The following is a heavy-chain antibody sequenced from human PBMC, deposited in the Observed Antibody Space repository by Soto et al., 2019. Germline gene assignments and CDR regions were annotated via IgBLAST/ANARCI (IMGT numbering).Heavy chain of an antibody. J-gene: IGHJ4*02. D-gene: IGHD3-22*01. CDR3: AKDPTMIVVVKYFDY. Sequence: GGSLRLSCAASGFTFSSYAMSWVRQAPGKGLEWVSAISGSGGSTYYADSVKGRFTISRDNSKNTLYLQMNSLRAEDTAVYYCAKDPTMIVVVKYFDYWGQGTLVTVSS. V-gene: IGHV3-23*01. CDR2: ISGSGGST. CDR1: GFTFSSYA.